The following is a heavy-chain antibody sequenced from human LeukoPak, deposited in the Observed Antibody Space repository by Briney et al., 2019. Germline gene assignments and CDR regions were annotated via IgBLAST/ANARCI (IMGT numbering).Heavy chain of an antibody. J-gene: IGHJ6*03. CDR3: ARGAVAHKEYYYYYMDV. Sequence: SQTLSLTCAISGDSVSSNSAAWNWIRQSPSRGLEWLGRTYYRSKWYNDYAVSVKSRITINPDTSKNQFSLQLNSVTPEDTAVYYCARGAVAHKEYYYYYMDVWGQGTMVTVSS. V-gene: IGHV6-1*01. CDR2: TYYRSKWYN. CDR1: GDSVSSNSAA. D-gene: IGHD6-19*01.